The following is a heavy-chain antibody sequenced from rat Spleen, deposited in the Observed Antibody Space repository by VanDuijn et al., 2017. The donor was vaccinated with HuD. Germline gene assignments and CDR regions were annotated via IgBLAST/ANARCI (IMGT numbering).Heavy chain of an antibody. J-gene: IGHJ3*01. CDR2: ITNSAGST. CDR3: TTRSTWFVY. Sequence: EVQLVESGGGLVQPGRSLKLSCVASGFTFKNYWMTWIRQAPGKGLEWVASITNSAGSTYYPDSVKGRFTISRDTAENTLYLQMGSLRSEDTATYYCTTRSTWFVYWGQGTLVTVSS. V-gene: IGHV5-31*01. CDR1: GFTFKNYW.